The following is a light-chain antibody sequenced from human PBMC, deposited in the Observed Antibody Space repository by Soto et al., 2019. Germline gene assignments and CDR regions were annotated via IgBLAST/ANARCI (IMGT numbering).Light chain of an antibody. Sequence: QSVLTQPASVSGSPGQSITISCTGTSSDVGSYNLVSWYQQHPGKAPKLIIYEVSERPSGVSYRFSGSKSASTASLTISGLPAEDEADYYCCSYAGSSTNWVFGGGTKLTVL. CDR3: CSYAGSSTNWV. CDR2: EVS. V-gene: IGLV2-23*02. CDR1: SSDVGSYNL. J-gene: IGLJ3*02.